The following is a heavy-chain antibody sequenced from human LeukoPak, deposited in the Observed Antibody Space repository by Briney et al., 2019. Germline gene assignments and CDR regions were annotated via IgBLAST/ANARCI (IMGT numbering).Heavy chain of an antibody. Sequence: PSETLSLTCTVSGGSISSGDYYWSWIRQPPGKGLEWIGYIYYSGSTNYNPSLKSRVTISVDTSKNQFSLRLSSVTAADTAVYYCARETIAAAGTVDAFDIWGQGTMVTVSS. V-gene: IGHV4-61*08. J-gene: IGHJ3*02. CDR3: ARETIAAAGTVDAFDI. CDR2: IYYSGST. CDR1: GGSISSGDYY. D-gene: IGHD6-13*01.